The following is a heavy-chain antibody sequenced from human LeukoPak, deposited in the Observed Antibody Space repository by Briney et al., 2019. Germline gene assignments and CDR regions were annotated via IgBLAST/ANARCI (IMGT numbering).Heavy chain of an antibody. Sequence: SVKVSCKASGGTFSSYAISWVRQAPGQGLEWMGGIIPIFGTANYAQKFQGRVTITTDESTSTAYMELSSLRSEDTAVYYCARAPVYDFWSGYYTDWGQGTLVTVSS. CDR3: ARAPVYDFWSGYYTD. CDR1: GGTFSSYA. D-gene: IGHD3-3*01. J-gene: IGHJ4*02. CDR2: IIPIFGTA. V-gene: IGHV1-69*05.